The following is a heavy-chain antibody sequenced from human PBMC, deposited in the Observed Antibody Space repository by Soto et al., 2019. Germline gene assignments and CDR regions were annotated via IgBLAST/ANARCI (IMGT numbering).Heavy chain of an antibody. CDR1: GGSISSGDYY. Sequence: QVQLQESGPGLVKPSQTLSLTCTVSGGSISSGDYYWSWIRQPPGKGLEWIGYIYYSGSTYYNPSLKSRVTISVDTSKNQFSLKLSSVTAADTAVYYCARVHGLGRSYYYYGMDVWGQGTTVTVSS. D-gene: IGHD3-10*01. V-gene: IGHV4-30-4*01. CDR3: ARVHGLGRSYYYYGMDV. J-gene: IGHJ6*02. CDR2: IYYSGST.